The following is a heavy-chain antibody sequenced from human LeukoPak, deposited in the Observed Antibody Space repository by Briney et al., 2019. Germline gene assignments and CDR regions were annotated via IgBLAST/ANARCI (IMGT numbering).Heavy chain of an antibody. V-gene: IGHV4-59*01. CDR2: IYYSGST. CDR1: GGSISSYY. J-gene: IGHJ6*03. Sequence: PSETLSLTCTVSGGSISSYYWSWIRQTPGKGLEWIGYIYYSGSTNYNPSLKSRVTISVDTSKNQFSLKLSSVTAADTAVYYCARGGHDPTYYMDVWGKGTTVTVSS. D-gene: IGHD3-3*01. CDR3: ARGGHDPTYYMDV.